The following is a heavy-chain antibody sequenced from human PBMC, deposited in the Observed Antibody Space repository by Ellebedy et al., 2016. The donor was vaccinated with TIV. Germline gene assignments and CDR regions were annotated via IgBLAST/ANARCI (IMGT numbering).Heavy chain of an antibody. V-gene: IGHV4-38-2*02. D-gene: IGHD3-16*01. CDR1: HYPISGGYY. Sequence: SETLSLXCSVSHYPISGGYYWGWVRQTPVKGLEWIGSMYHSGSTYYNPTLKSRVTMSVDTSKNQLSLRLNSVTAADTAIYYCARMRSYGFSTPEYWGQGTLVTVSS. CDR3: ARMRSYGFSTPEY. J-gene: IGHJ4*02. CDR2: MYHSGST.